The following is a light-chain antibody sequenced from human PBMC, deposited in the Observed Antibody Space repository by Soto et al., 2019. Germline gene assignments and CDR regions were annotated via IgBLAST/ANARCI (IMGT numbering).Light chain of an antibody. CDR1: EGIGTD. CDR3: LQPYTYTRT. CDR2: STS. V-gene: IGKV1-17*01. J-gene: IGKJ1*01. Sequence: CGASEGIGTDLGWYRQKQGRAPEXXXYSTSSLQSGVPSRFSGIGAGTEGSITITSLKTEDGSTYYCLQPYTYTRTFGQGTKVDIK.